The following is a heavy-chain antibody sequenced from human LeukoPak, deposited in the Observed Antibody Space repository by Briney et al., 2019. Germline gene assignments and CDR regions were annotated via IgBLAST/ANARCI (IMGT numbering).Heavy chain of an antibody. CDR2: INHSGRT. V-gene: IGHV4-39*01. D-gene: IGHD2-2*01. CDR3: ARQHLKDIVVVPAAIDY. Sequence: ASETLSLTCTVSSGSISSSSYYWGWIRQPPGKGLEWIGIINHSGRTYYRPSLKSRITISVDTSNSQFSLKLSSATAADTAVYYCARQHLKDIVVVPAAIDYWGQGTLVTVSS. J-gene: IGHJ4*02. CDR1: SGSISSSSYY.